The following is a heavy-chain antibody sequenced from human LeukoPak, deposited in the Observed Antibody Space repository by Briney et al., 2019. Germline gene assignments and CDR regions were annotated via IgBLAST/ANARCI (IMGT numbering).Heavy chain of an antibody. CDR2: FDPEDGET. Sequence: ASVKVSCKVSGYTLTELSMYWVRQAPGKGLEWMGGFDPEDGETIYAQKFQGSVTMTEDTSTDTAYMELSSLRSEDTAVYYCAIIDTVTTHWFDPWGQGTLVTVSS. CDR3: AIIDTVTTHWFDP. D-gene: IGHD4-17*01. V-gene: IGHV1-24*01. CDR1: GYTLTELS. J-gene: IGHJ5*02.